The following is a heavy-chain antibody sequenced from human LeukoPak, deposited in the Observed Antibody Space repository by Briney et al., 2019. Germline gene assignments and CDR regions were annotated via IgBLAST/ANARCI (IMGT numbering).Heavy chain of an antibody. CDR1: GYTFTSYY. D-gene: IGHD4-17*01. CDR3: ARPGATTVTTVNWYFDL. CDR2: INPSGGST. Sequence: ASVKVSCKASGYTFTSYYMHWVRQAPGQGLEWMGIINPSGGSTSYAQKFQGRVTMTRDTSTSTVYMELSSLRSEDTAAYYCARPGATTVTTVNWYFDLWGRGTLVTVSS. J-gene: IGHJ2*01. V-gene: IGHV1-46*01.